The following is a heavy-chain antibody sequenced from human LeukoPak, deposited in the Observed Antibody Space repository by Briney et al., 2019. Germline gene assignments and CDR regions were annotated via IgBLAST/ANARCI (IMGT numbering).Heavy chain of an antibody. V-gene: IGHV4-34*01. D-gene: IGHD3-22*01. CDR1: GGSISGYY. Sequence: SETLSLTCAVYGGSISGYYWSWIRQPPGKGLEWIGEINHSGSTNYNPSLKSRVTISVDTSKNQFSLKLSSVTAADTAVYYCARGGTLTYYYDSSGYDDAFDIWGQGTMVTVSS. CDR2: INHSGST. CDR3: ARGGTLTYYYDSSGYDDAFDI. J-gene: IGHJ3*02.